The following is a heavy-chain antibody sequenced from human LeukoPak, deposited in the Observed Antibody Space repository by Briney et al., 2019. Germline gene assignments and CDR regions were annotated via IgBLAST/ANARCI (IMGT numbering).Heavy chain of an antibody. J-gene: IGHJ5*02. V-gene: IGHV1-8*01. CDR1: GYTFTSYD. CDR3: ARGLGVPAAKRGKGWFDP. Sequence: ASVKVSCKASGYTFTSYDINWVRQATGQGLEWMGWMNPNSGNTGYAQKFQGRVTMTRNTSISTAYMELSSLRSEDTAVYYYARGLGVPAAKRGKGWFDPWGQGTLVTVSS. D-gene: IGHD2-2*01. CDR2: MNPNSGNT.